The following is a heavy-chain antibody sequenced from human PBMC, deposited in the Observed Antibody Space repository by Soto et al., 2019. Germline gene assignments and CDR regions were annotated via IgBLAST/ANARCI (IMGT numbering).Heavy chain of an antibody. CDR2: IYYSGST. CDR3: ARQDCSSTSCYLYYYYGMDV. J-gene: IGHJ6*02. Sequence: PSETLSLTCTVSGGSISSSSYYWGWIRQPPGKGLEWIGSIYYSGSTYYNPSLKSRVTISVDTSKNQFSLKLSSVTAADTAVYYCARQDCSSTSCYLYYYYGMDVWGQGTTVT. V-gene: IGHV4-39*01. CDR1: GGSISSSSYY. D-gene: IGHD2-2*01.